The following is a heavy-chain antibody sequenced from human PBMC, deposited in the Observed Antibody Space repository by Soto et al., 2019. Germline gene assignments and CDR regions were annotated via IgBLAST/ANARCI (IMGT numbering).Heavy chain of an antibody. J-gene: IGHJ6*02. Sequence: QVQLVQSGAEVKKPGSSVKVSCKTSGGTFSTSAISWVRQAPGQGLEWVGGIIPVFPTPDYAQNFQCRVTITADDSTTTAYLELTSLRADDTAVYYCARDKDRLQLGGNYYYILDVWGQGTAITVSS. D-gene: IGHD1-1*01. CDR3: ARDKDRLQLGGNYYYILDV. V-gene: IGHV1-69*12. CDR2: IIPVFPTP. CDR1: GGTFSTSA.